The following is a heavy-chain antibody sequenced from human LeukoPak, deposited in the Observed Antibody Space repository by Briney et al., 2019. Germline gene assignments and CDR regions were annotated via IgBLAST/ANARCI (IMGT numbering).Heavy chain of an antibody. CDR1: GGSISSYY. CDR3: ARDSAGFFGYSGYDRAFDI. D-gene: IGHD5-12*01. CDR2: IYYSGST. V-gene: IGHV4-59*01. J-gene: IGHJ3*02. Sequence: SETLSLTCTASGGSISSYYWSWIRQPPGKGLEWIGYIYYSGSTNYNPSLKSRVTISVDTSKNQFSLKLSSVTAADTAVYYCARDSAGFFGYSGYDRAFDIWGQGTMVTVSS.